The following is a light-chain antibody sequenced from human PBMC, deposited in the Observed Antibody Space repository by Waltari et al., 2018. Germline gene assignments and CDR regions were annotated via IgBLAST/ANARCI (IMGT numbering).Light chain of an antibody. V-gene: IGKV3-20*01. CDR1: QSVSRT. CDR3: QKYGTLPAT. J-gene: IGKJ1*01. CDR2: DAS. Sequence: EIVLTKSPGTLSLSPGDSSTLSCRSSQSVSRTLAWYQQKPGQAPRLLIYDASTRATGIPDRFSGSGSGTDFSLTISRLEPEDFAVYYCQKYGTLPATFGQGTKVEIK.